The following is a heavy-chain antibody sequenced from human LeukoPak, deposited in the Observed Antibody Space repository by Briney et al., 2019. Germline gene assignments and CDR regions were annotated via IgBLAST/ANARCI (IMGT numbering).Heavy chain of an antibody. CDR2: IYHSGST. CDR1: GYSISSGYY. V-gene: IGHV4-38-2*02. D-gene: IGHD6-13*01. Sequence: SETLSLTCTVSGYSISSGYYWSWIRQPPGKGLEWIGSIYHSGSTYYNPSLKSRVTISVDTSKNQFSLKLSSVTAADTAVYYCARWGGGQVAAAGNVVDYWGQGTLVTVSS. J-gene: IGHJ4*02. CDR3: ARWGGGQVAAAGNVVDY.